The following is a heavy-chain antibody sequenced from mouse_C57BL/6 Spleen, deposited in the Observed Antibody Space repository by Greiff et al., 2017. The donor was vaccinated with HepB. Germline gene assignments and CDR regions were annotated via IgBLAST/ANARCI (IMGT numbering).Heavy chain of an antibody. CDR3: ATDSSGPTH. J-gene: IGHJ4*01. D-gene: IGHD3-2*02. Sequence: QVQLQQSGAELARPGASVKMSCKASGYTFTSYTMHWVKQRPGQGLEWIGYINPSSGYTKYNQKCKDKATLTADKSSSTAYMQLSSLTTEVPAVYYCATDSSGPTHWGQGTSVTVSS. CDR2: INPSSGYT. CDR1: GYTFTSYT. V-gene: IGHV1-4*01.